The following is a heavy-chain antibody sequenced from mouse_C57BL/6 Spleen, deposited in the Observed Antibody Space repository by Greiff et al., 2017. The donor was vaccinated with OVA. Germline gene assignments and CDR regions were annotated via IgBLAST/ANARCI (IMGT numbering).Heavy chain of an antibody. V-gene: IGHV1-9*01. D-gene: IGHD1-1*01. CDR3: AHYYGPSYWYFDV. CDR2: ILPGSGST. J-gene: IGHJ1*03. Sequence: QVQLQQSGAELMKPGASVKLSCKATGYTFTGYWIEWVKQRPGHGLEWIGEILPGSGSTNYTEKFKGKATFTADTSSNTAYMQLSSLTTADSAIYYCAHYYGPSYWYFDVWGTGTTVTVSS. CDR1: GYTFTGYW.